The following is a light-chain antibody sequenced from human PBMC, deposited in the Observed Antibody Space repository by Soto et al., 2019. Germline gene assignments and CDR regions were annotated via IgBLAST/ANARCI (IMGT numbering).Light chain of an antibody. CDR1: QGISSY. V-gene: IGKV1-12*01. Sequence: DIQMTQSPSSVSASVGDRVTITFRASQGISSYIAWYQQKPGKAPKLLIYAASTLQSGVPSRFSGSGSGTDFTLTISCLQSEDFAIYYCQQSFNSPRTFGQGTKVDIK. CDR2: AAS. J-gene: IGKJ1*01. CDR3: QQSFNSPRT.